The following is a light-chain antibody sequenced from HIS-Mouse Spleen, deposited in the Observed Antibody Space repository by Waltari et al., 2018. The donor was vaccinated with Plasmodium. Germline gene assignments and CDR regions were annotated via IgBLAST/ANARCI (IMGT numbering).Light chain of an antibody. CDR1: ALPKKY. CDR3: YSTDSSGNHRV. CDR2: EDS. J-gene: IGLJ3*02. V-gene: IGLV3-10*01. Sequence: SYELTQPPSVSVSPGQTARITCSGDALPKKYAYWYQQKLGQAPVLVIYEDSKRTSGIPERFSGASSGTMATLTISGAQVEDEADYYCYSTDSSGNHRVFGGGTKLTVL.